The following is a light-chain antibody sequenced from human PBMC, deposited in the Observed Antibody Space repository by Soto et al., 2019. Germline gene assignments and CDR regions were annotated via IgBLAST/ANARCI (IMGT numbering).Light chain of an antibody. V-gene: IGKV3-20*01. Sequence: LTQSPGTLSLSPGERATLSCRASQSVSSSYLAWYQQKPGQAPRLLIYGASSRATGIPDRFSGSGSGTDFILTISRLEPEDFAVYYCQQYGSSPGTFGQGTKVEIK. CDR2: GAS. J-gene: IGKJ1*01. CDR1: QSVSSSY. CDR3: QQYGSSPGT.